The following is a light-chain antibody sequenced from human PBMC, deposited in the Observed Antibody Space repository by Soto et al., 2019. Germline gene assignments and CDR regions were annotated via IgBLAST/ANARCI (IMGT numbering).Light chain of an antibody. CDR3: SSYTSGSTRVV. J-gene: IGLJ2*01. Sequence: QSALTQPASVSGSPGQSITISCTGTSSDVGGYNYVSWYQQHPGKAHKVMIYDVSKRPSGISNRFSGSKSGNTASLTISGLQVEDEADYYCSSYTSGSTRVVFGGGTKLTVL. V-gene: IGLV2-14*03. CDR1: SSDVGGYNY. CDR2: DVS.